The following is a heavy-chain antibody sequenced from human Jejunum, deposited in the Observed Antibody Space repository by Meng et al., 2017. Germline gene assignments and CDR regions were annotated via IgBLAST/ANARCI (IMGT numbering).Heavy chain of an antibody. CDR1: GGTFRIYA. Sequence: QVQLVQSGAEVKRPGSSVKVSCKASGGTFRIYAISWVRQAPGQGLEWMGGIIPLFGTVNYAQKFQGRVTFTADKSTSTAYMELSSLKSEDTAVYYCVRAKIFGQGVFDSWGQGTLVTVSS. J-gene: IGHJ4*02. D-gene: IGHD3-3*01. CDR2: IIPLFGTV. V-gene: IGHV1-69*06. CDR3: VRAKIFGQGVFDS.